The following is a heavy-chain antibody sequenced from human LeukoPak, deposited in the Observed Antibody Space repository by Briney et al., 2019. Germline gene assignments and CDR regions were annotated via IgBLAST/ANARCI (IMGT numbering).Heavy chain of an antibody. D-gene: IGHD2-2*01. V-gene: IGHV4-59*01. J-gene: IGHJ4*02. CDR3: ARVDCISTRCPFDY. CDR2: IHDSGST. CDR1: GGTISSYY. Sequence: SETLSLTCTVSGGTISSYYWNWIRQPPGKGLEWIGYIHDSGSTNYNPSLKSRVTISVDTSKNQFSLKLGSVTAADTAVYYCARVDCISTRCPFDYWGQGTLVTVSS.